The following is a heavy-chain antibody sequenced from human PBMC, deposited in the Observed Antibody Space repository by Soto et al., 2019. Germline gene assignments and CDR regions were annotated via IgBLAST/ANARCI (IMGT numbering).Heavy chain of an antibody. J-gene: IGHJ6*02. V-gene: IGHV4-59*01. Sequence: QVQLQESGPGLVKPSETLSLTCTVSGGSISSYYWSWIRQPPGKGLEWIGYIYYSGSTNYNPSLKSRVTISVDTSKNQFSLKLSSVTAADTAVYYCARGGPGLYYYYGMDVWGQGTTVTVSS. CDR1: GGSISSYY. CDR3: ARGGPGLYYYYGMDV. CDR2: IYYSGST.